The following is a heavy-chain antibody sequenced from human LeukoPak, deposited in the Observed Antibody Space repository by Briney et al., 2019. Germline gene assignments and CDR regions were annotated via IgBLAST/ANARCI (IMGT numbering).Heavy chain of an antibody. J-gene: IGHJ3*02. CDR2: IYYSGST. CDR1: GGSISSSSYY. D-gene: IGHD5-18*01. V-gene: IGHV4-39*01. CDR3: ARHGTAMVFDAFDI. Sequence: SETLSLTCTVSGGSISSSSYYWGWIRQPPGKGLEWIGSIYYSGSTYYNPSLKSRVTISVDTSKNQFSLKLSSVTAADTAVYYCARHGTAMVFDAFDIWGQGTMVTVSS.